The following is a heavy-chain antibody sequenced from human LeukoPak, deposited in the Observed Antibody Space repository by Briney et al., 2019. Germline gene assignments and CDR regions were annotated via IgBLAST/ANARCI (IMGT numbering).Heavy chain of an antibody. D-gene: IGHD2-15*01. Sequence: GASVKVCCKASGGTFSSNTISWVRQAPGQGLECMGGIIPIFGTANYAQKFQGRVTITADESTSTAYMELSSLRYEDTAVYYCARVWCSGGSCYSSRGAFDIWGQGTMVTVSS. CDR3: ARVWCSGGSCYSSRGAFDI. J-gene: IGHJ3*02. CDR2: IIPIFGTA. CDR1: GGTFSSNT. V-gene: IGHV1-69*13.